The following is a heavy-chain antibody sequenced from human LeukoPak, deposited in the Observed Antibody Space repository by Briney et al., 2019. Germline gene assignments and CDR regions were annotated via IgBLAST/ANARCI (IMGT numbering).Heavy chain of an antibody. V-gene: IGHV6-1*01. CDR2: TYYRSKWYN. D-gene: IGHD6-19*01. CDR3: ARAKSDSSGWPFDY. Sequence: SQTLSFTCAISGYRVSSNSAEWNWIRQSPSRGLEWLRRTYYRSKWYNDYAVSVKSRITINPDTSKNQFSLQLNSVTPEDTAVYYCARAKSDSSGWPFDYWGQGTLVTVSS. J-gene: IGHJ4*02. CDR1: GYRVSSNSAE.